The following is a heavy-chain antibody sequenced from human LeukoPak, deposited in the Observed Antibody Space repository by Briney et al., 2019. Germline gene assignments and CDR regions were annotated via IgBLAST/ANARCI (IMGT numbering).Heavy chain of an antibody. V-gene: IGHV3-7*01. D-gene: IGHD3-22*01. CDR1: GFTFSSYW. CDR2: IKQDGSEK. Sequence: GGSLRLSCAASGFTFSSYWMSWVRQAPGKGLEWVANIKQDGSEKYYVDSVKGRFTISRDNAKNSLYLQMNSLRAEDTAVYYCARDLGGYYYDSSGYYYYYYYGMDVWGQGTTVTVFS. CDR3: ARDLGGYYYDSSGYYYYYYYGMDV. J-gene: IGHJ6*02.